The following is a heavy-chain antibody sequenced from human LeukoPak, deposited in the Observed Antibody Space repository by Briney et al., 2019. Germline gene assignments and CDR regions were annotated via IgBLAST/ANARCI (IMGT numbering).Heavy chain of an antibody. CDR2: ISRSSAYI. CDR1: GFTFGDYA. Sequence: GGSLRLSCTASGFTFGDYAMSWVRQAPGKGLEWVSSISRSSAYIYYADSVKGRFTISRDNAKNSLYLQMNSLRAEDTAVYYCARDPYSGSYGDYYYYYMDVWGKGTTVTISS. J-gene: IGHJ6*03. D-gene: IGHD1-26*01. V-gene: IGHV3-21*01. CDR3: ARDPYSGSYGDYYYYYMDV.